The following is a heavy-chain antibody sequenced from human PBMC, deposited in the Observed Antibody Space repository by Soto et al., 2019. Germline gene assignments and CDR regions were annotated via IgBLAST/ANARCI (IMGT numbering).Heavy chain of an antibody. CDR2: IYTSGST. CDR1: GGSISSYY. D-gene: IGHD3-10*01. V-gene: IGHV4-4*07. CDR3: ASGLWLGESGSNYYGMDV. J-gene: IGHJ6*02. Sequence: PSETLSLTCTVSGGSISSYYWSWIRQPAGKGLEWIGRIYTSGSTNYNPSLKSRVTMSVDTSKNQFSLKLSSVTAADTAVYYCASGLWLGESGSNYYGMDVWRQGTTVTVSS.